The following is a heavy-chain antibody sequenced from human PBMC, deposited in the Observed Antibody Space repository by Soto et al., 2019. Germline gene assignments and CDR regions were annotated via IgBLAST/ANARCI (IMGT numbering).Heavy chain of an antibody. D-gene: IGHD2-2*01. J-gene: IGHJ4*02. Sequence: QVQLVQSGAEVKKPGASVKVSCKASGYTFTSYAMHWMRQAPGQRLEWMGWINAGNGNTKYSQKFQGRVTITRDTSASTAYMELSSLRSEDTAVYYCARSVVVPTAPDYWGQGTLVTVSS. CDR2: INAGNGNT. CDR1: GYTFTSYA. V-gene: IGHV1-3*01. CDR3: ARSVVVPTAPDY.